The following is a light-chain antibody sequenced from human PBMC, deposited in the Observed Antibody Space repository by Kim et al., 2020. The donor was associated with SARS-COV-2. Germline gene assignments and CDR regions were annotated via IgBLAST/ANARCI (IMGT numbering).Light chain of an antibody. CDR3: CSYADTSTWV. CDR2: EVT. J-gene: IGLJ3*02. Sequence: GQSITISCTGTSSDVGTYNLVSWYQQHPGKAPKLMIYEVTKRPSGVSNRFSGSKSGNTASLTISGLQAEDEADYYCCSYADTSTWVFGGGTQLTVL. V-gene: IGLV2-23*02. CDR1: SSDVGTYNL.